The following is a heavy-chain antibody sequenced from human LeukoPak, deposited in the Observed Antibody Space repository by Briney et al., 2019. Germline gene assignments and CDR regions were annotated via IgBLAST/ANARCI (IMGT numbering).Heavy chain of an antibody. CDR3: ARLIWSGYGEGYFDL. CDR2: IETSGST. D-gene: IGHD3-3*01. CDR1: GGSISSNNYY. J-gene: IGHJ2*01. Sequence: PSETLSLTCTVSGGSISSNNYYWGWIRQPPGKGLEWIGRIETSGSTKYNPSLNSRVTISVDTSKNQFSLKLNSMTAADTALYYCARLIWSGYGEGYFDLWGRGTLVTVSS. V-gene: IGHV4-39*01.